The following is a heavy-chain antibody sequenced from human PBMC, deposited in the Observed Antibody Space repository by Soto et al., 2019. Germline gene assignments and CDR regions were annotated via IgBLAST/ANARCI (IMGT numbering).Heavy chain of an antibody. J-gene: IGHJ6*02. CDR1: GGSIKTFS. Sequence: QVQLQESGPGLVKPSETLSLTCTVSGGSIKTFSWSWFRQPPGKGLEWIGYIYYSGSTNYHPSLKSRVSISVDTSKNLFSLKLSSVTAADTAVYYCARHPVGVGGLDVWGQGTSVTVSS. CDR3: ARHPVGVGGLDV. V-gene: IGHV4-59*08. CDR2: IYYSGST. D-gene: IGHD1-26*01.